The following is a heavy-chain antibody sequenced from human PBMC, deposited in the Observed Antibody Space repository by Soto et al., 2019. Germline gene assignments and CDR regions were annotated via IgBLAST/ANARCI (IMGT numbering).Heavy chain of an antibody. CDR2: ISYDGSNK. J-gene: IGHJ5*02. V-gene: IGHV3-30*03. CDR3: ARDHDPHITGPSDL. Sequence: GGSLRLSCAASRFTFSTYGMHWVRQAPGKGLEWVSFISYDGSNKYYADSVKGRFTISRDNSKNTLYLQMNSLRVEDTAVFYCARDHDPHITGPSDLWGQGTLVTVSS. CDR1: RFTFSTYG. D-gene: IGHD1-20*01.